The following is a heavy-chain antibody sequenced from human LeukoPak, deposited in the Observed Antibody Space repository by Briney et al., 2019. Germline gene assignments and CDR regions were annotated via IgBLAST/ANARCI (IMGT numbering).Heavy chain of an antibody. CDR1: GGSISIYY. J-gene: IGHJ3*02. V-gene: IGHV4-59*08. CDR2: NYYSGST. Sequence: SETLSLTCTVSGGSISIYYWSWIRQPPGKGLECLGYNYYSGSTNYNPSLKSRVTISVDTSKNQFSLKLSSVTAADTPVYYCARRRYGGNWNAFDIWGQGTMVTVSS. CDR3: ARRRYGGNWNAFDI. D-gene: IGHD4-23*01.